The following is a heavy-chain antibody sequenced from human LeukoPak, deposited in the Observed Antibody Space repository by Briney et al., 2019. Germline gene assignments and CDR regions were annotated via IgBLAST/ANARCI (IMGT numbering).Heavy chain of an antibody. CDR1: GFTFSSYE. Sequence: PGGSLRLSCAASGFTFSSYEMNWVRQAPGKGLEWVSYISSSGSTIYYADSVKGRFTISRDNSKNTLYLQMNSLRAEDTAVYYCARDRNYYDSRYFDYWGQGTLVTVSS. CDR3: ARDRNYYDSRYFDY. V-gene: IGHV3-48*03. J-gene: IGHJ4*02. D-gene: IGHD3-22*01. CDR2: ISSSGSTI.